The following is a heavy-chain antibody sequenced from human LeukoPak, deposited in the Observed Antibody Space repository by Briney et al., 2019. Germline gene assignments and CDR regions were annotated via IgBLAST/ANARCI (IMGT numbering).Heavy chain of an antibody. CDR3: ARDSDIVVVPAAIVSFFDP. V-gene: IGHV1-2*02. D-gene: IGHD2-2*01. J-gene: IGHJ5*02. Sequence: ASVKVSCKASGYTFTGYYMHWVRQAPGQGFEWMGWINPNSGGTNYAQKFQGRVTMTRDTSISTAYMELSRLRSDDTAVYYCARDSDIVVVPAAIVSFFDPWGQGTLVTVSS. CDR2: INPNSGGT. CDR1: GYTFTGYY.